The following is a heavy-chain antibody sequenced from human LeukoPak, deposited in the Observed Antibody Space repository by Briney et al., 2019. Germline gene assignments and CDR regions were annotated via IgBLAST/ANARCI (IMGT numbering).Heavy chain of an antibody. CDR3: ARVYYYYDSNLYGY. D-gene: IGHD3-22*01. CDR2: INANSVGT. CDR1: GYTFTGYY. J-gene: IGHJ4*02. V-gene: IGHV1-2*06. Sequence: GASVKVSCDASGYTFTGYYMHWGRQAPGQGLEWRGRINANSVGTDYAQKFQGRVTMTRDTSISTAYMELRRLRSDDTAVYYCARVYYYYDSNLYGYWGQGTLVTVSS.